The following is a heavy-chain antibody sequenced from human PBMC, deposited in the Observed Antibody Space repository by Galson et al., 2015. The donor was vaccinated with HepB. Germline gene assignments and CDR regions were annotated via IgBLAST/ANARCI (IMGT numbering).Heavy chain of an antibody. D-gene: IGHD3-22*01. Sequence: SLRLSCAASGFTVSSNYMSWVRQAPGKGLEWVSVIYGGGSTYYAESVKGRFSISVDNSKNTLSLQTSSLRDEDTAVYYCARGTPYNFVTSCYFPLYYLVYWGQAALGTVSS. CDR1: GFTVSSNY. CDR3: ARGTPYNFVTSCYFPLYYLVY. J-gene: IGHJ4*02. V-gene: IGHV3-66*02. CDR2: IYGGGST.